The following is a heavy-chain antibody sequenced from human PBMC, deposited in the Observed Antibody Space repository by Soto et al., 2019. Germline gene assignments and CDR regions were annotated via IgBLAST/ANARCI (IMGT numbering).Heavy chain of an antibody. CDR1: GDYISSHY. Sequence: QVQLQESGPGLVKPSETLSLTCTVSGDYISSHYWSWIRQPPGKGLEWIGYVYHSGKTDSNPSLTSRVTISMDTSKNQISLSLTSVTAADTAVYYCAIPKGTTPAVWYFELWGRGTLVTVSS. CDR3: AIPKGTTPAVWYFEL. CDR2: VYHSGKT. V-gene: IGHV4-59*08. J-gene: IGHJ2*01. D-gene: IGHD2-2*01.